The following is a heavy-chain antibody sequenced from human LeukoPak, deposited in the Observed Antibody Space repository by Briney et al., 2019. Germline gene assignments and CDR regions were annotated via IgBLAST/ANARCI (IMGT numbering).Heavy chain of an antibody. CDR1: GFTFSSYA. J-gene: IGHJ4*02. CDR3: ARDRGDYFDY. D-gene: IGHD3-10*01. CDR2: ISYDGSNK. V-gene: IGHV3-30-3*01. Sequence: EGSLRLSCAASGFTFSSYAMHWVRQAPGKGLEWVAVISYDGSNKYYADSVKGRFTISRDNSKNTLYLQMNSLRAEDTAVYYCARDRGDYFDYWGQGTLVTVSS.